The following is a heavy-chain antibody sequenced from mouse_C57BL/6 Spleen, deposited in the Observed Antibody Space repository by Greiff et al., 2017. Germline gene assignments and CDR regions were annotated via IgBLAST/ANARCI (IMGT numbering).Heavy chain of an antibody. CDR2: IDPETGGT. CDR3: TRGVDY. J-gene: IGHJ4*01. V-gene: IGHV1-15*01. CDR1: GYTFTDYE. Sequence: VQLQESGAELVRPGASVTLSCKASGYTFTDYEMHWVKQTPVHGLEWIGAIDPETGGTAYNQKFKGKAILTADKSSSTAYMELRSLTSEDSAVYYCTRGVDYWGQGTSVTVSS.